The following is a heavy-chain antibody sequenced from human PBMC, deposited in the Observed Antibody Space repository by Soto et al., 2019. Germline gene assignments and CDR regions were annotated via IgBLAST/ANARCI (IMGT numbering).Heavy chain of an antibody. J-gene: IGHJ2*01. Sequence: QVQLVQSGAEVKKPGSSVKVSCKASGGTFSSYAISWVRQAPGQGLEWMGGIIPIFGTANYAQKFHGRVTITADKSTSTGYIELSSLRSEDTAVYYCARCPRWIQLWTDWYFDLWGRGTLVTVSS. V-gene: IGHV1-69*06. CDR1: GGTFSSYA. D-gene: IGHD5-18*01. CDR3: ARCPRWIQLWTDWYFDL. CDR2: IIPIFGTA.